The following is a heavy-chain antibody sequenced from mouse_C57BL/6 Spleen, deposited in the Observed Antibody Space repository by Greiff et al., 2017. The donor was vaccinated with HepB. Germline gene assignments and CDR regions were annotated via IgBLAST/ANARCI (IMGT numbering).Heavy chain of an antibody. CDR1: GFTFSNYW. CDR3: TAETSYYCGSAWFAY. Sequence: EVKVEESGGGLVQPGGSMKLSCVASGFTFSNYWMNWVRQSPEKGLEWVAQIRLKSDNYATNYAESVKGRFTISRDDSKSSVYLQMNNLRAEDTGIYYCTAETSYYCGSAWFAYWGQGTLVTVSA. J-gene: IGHJ3*01. D-gene: IGHD1-1*01. V-gene: IGHV6-3*01. CDR2: IRLKSDNYAT.